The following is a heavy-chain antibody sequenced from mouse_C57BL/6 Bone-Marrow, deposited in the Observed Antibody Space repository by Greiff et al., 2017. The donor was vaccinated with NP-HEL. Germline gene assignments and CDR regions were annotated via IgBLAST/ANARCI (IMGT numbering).Heavy chain of an antibody. CDR3: ARSGIYYGSWYFDV. V-gene: IGHV1-55*01. Sequence: QVQLKQPGAELVKPGASVKMSCKASGYTFTSYWITWVKQRPGQGLEWIGDIYPGSGSTNYNEKFKSKATLTVDTSSSTAYMQLSSLTSEDSAVYYCARSGIYYGSWYFDVWGTGTTVTVSS. J-gene: IGHJ1*03. CDR2: IYPGSGST. D-gene: IGHD2-1*01. CDR1: GYTFTSYW.